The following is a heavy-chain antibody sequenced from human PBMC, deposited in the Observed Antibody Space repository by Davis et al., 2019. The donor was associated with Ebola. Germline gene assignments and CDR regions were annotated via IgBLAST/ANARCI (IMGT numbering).Heavy chain of an antibody. V-gene: IGHV3-48*02. J-gene: IGHJ6*02. CDR2: ISSSSSTI. D-gene: IGHD3-3*01. CDR1: GFTFSSYS. Sequence: GESLKISCAAPGFTFSSYSMNWVRQAPGKGLEWVSYISSSSSTIYYADSEKGRFTIPRDNAKNSLYLQMNRLSDEDTAVYYCARDGRNFGDDFWSGYHPHYYYYGMDVWGQGTTVTVSS. CDR3: ARDGRNFGDDFWSGYHPHYYYYGMDV.